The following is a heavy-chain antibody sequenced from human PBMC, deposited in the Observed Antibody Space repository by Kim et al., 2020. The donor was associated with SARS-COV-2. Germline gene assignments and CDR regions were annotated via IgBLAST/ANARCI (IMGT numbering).Heavy chain of an antibody. J-gene: IGHJ3*02. D-gene: IGHD2-15*01. CDR1: GDSVSSNSAA. CDR2: TYYRSKWYN. CDR3: ARGFGRAFDI. Sequence: SQTLSLTCTISGDSVSSNSAAWNWIRQSPSRGLEWLGRTYYRSKWYNDYAVSVKSRITVNPDTSRDQFSLQLNSVTPEDTAVYYCARGFGRAFDIWGQGTKVTVSS. V-gene: IGHV6-1*01.